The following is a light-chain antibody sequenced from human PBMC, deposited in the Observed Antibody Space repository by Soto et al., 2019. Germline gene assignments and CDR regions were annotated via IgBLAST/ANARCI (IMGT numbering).Light chain of an antibody. CDR2: KAS. CDR3: QHYNSYSEE. J-gene: IGKJ1*01. Sequence: DIQMTQSPSTLSGSVGDRVTITCRASQTISSWLAWYQQKPGKAPKLRIYKASTLKSGVPSRFSGSGSGTEFTLTISSLQPDDFATYYCQHYNSYSEEFGQGTKV. CDR1: QTISSW. V-gene: IGKV1-5*03.